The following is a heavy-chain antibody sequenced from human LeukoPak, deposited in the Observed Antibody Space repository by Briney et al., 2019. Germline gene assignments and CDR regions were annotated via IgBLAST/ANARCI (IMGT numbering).Heavy chain of an antibody. CDR2: INSDGSST. D-gene: IGHD3-22*01. CDR3: AREGAYHDSSGYYYYYYYMDV. Sequence: PGGSLRLSCAASGFTFSSYWMHWVRQAPGKGLVWVSRINSDGSSTSYADSVKGRFTISRDNAKNTLYLQMNSLRAEDTAVYYCAREGAYHDSSGYYYYYYYMDVWGKGTTVTVSS. CDR1: GFTFSSYW. V-gene: IGHV3-74*01. J-gene: IGHJ6*03.